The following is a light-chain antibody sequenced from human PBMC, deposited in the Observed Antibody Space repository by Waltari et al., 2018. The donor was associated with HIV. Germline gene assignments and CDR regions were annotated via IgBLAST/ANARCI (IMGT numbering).Light chain of an antibody. Sequence: QSALTQPASVSGSPGQSITISCTGTSSDVGSDNLVSWYQQHPGKAPKPMIYEVSQRPPGLFTRFPGSKSGNPASLPTSGLQADDVADYYCCSHAGSTVFGGGTKLTVL. J-gene: IGLJ3*02. CDR1: SSDVGSDNL. V-gene: IGLV2-23*02. CDR3: CSHAGSTV. CDR2: EVS.